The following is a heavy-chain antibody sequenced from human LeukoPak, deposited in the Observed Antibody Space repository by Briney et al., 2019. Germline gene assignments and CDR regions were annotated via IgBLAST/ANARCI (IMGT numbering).Heavy chain of an antibody. CDR2: INARGDT. CDR3: ARGQVPAARGYNWFDP. J-gene: IGHJ5*02. V-gene: IGHV4-34*01. CDR1: VRSFNDYY. D-gene: IGHD2-2*01. Sequence: SETLSLTCAVYVRSFNDYYWHWIRQPPGKGLEWIGEINARGDTNFNPSLKSRVTISVDTSKSQFSLRLSSMIAADTAVYYCARGQVPAARGYNWFDPWGQGTLVTVSS.